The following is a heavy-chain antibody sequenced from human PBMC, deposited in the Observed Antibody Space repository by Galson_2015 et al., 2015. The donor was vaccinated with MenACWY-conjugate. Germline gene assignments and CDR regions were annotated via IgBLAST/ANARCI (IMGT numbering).Heavy chain of an antibody. D-gene: IGHD5-24*01. CDR2: IVVGSGNT. J-gene: IGHJ4*02. V-gene: IGHV1-58*01. Sequence: SVKVSCKASGFTFTSSAVQWVRQARGRRLEWIGWIVVGSGNTNYAQKFQERVTITRDMSTSTAYMELSSLRSEDTAVYYCAAGKPLRDGYNYGYYFDYWGQGTLVTVSS. CDR3: AAGKPLRDGYNYGYYFDY. CDR1: GFTFTSSA.